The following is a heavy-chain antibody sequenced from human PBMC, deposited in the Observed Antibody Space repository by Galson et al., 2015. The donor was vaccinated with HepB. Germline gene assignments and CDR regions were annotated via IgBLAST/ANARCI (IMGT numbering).Heavy chain of an antibody. V-gene: IGHV1-18*04. J-gene: IGHJ4*02. D-gene: IGHD3-22*01. Sequence: SVKVSCKASGYTFTSYGISWVRQAPGQGLEWMGWISAYNGNTNYAQKLQGRVTMTTDTSTSTAYMELRSLRSDDTAVYYCARDQSYDSSGYYYVGGGLISDYWGQGTLVTVSS. CDR1: GYTFTSYG. CDR3: ARDQSYDSSGYYYVGGGLISDY. CDR2: ISAYNGNT.